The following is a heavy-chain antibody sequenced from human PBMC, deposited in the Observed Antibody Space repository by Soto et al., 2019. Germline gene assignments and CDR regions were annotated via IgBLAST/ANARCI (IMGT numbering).Heavy chain of an antibody. Sequence: QVQLVESGGGVVQPGRSLRLSCAASGFTFSSYAMHWVRQAPGKGLEWVAVISYDGSNKYYADSVKGRFTISRDKSKNTLYLQMNSLRAEDTAVYYCARAGYSSGWPESYFDYWGQGTLVTVSS. CDR3: ARAGYSSGWPESYFDY. D-gene: IGHD6-19*01. V-gene: IGHV3-30-3*01. J-gene: IGHJ4*02. CDR1: GFTFSSYA. CDR2: ISYDGSNK.